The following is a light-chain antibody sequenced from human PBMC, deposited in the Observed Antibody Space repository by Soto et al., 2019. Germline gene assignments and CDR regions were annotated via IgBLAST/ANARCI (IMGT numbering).Light chain of an antibody. V-gene: IGLV3-21*02. CDR3: QVWDSSSDHPVV. CDR1: NXGSKS. J-gene: IGLJ2*01. Sequence: SYELTQPPSVSVXPXQTARXTCGXNNXGSKSVHWYQQKPGQAPVLVVYDDSDRPSGIPERFSGSNSGNTATLTISRVEAGDEADYYCQVWDSSSDHPVVFGGGTKLTVL. CDR2: DDS.